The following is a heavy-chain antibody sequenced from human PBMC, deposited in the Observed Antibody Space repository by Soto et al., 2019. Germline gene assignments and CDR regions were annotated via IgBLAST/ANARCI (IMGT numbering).Heavy chain of an antibody. CDR2: SSATGAGT. CDR1: GFTFSSYG. V-gene: IGHV3-23*01. J-gene: IGHJ4*02. Sequence: EVQLLESGGGLVQPGGSLRLSCAASGFTFSSYGMTWVRQAPGKGLEWVSFSSATGAGTYDADSVKGRFTISRDNSKNTQYLQMTSVRADDTAVYYCAKDRRAGGNYGFYSDFWGQGALVIVSS. D-gene: IGHD1-7*01. CDR3: AKDRRAGGNYGFYSDF.